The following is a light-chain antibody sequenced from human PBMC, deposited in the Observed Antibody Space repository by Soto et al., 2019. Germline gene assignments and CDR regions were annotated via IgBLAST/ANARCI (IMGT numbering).Light chain of an antibody. CDR3: CSYAGDIRWV. V-gene: IGLV2-23*02. Sequence: QSALTQPASVSGSLGQSITISCTGTSSDVGNYNLVSWYQHHPVRAPKLMIYEVSKRPSGVSNRLSGSKSDNTAFLTISGLQAEDEADYYCCSYAGDIRWVFGGGTKLTVL. CDR2: EVS. J-gene: IGLJ3*02. CDR1: SSDVGNYNL.